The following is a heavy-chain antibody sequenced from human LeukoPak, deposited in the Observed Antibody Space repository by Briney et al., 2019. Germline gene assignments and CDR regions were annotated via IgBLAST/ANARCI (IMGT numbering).Heavy chain of an antibody. V-gene: IGHV4-39*07. J-gene: IGHJ3*02. D-gene: IGHD3-22*01. Sequence: NPSETLSLTCTVSGGSISSSSYYWGWIRQPPGKGLEWIGSIYYSGSTYYNPSLKSRVTISVDTSKNQFSLKLSSVTAADTAVYYCARDLNYYDSSGYYGAFDIWGQGTMVTVSS. CDR2: IYYSGST. CDR3: ARDLNYYDSSGYYGAFDI. CDR1: GGSISSSSYY.